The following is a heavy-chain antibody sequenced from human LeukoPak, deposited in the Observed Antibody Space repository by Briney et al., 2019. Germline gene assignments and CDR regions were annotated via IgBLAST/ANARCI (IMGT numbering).Heavy chain of an antibody. Sequence: SETLSLTCTVSGGSISSSSYYWGWIRQPPGKGLEWIGSIYYSGSTYYNPSLKSRVTISVDTSKNQFSLKLSSVTAADTAVYYCARGGYSRYYYMDVWGKGTTVTISS. CDR3: ARGGYSRYYYMDV. V-gene: IGHV4-39*07. CDR2: IYYSGST. CDR1: GGSISSSSYY. D-gene: IGHD3-22*01. J-gene: IGHJ6*03.